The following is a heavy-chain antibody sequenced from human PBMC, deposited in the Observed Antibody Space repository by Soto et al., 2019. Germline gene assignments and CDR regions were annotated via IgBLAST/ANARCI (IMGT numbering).Heavy chain of an antibody. Sequence: EVQLVESGGGLVQPGRSLRLSCAASGFTFDDYAMHWVLQAPGKGLEWVSGISWNSGNIGYADSVKGRFTISRDNAKNALYLQMNSLRTEDTALYYCAIFRTASTPFDYWGQGTLVTVSS. J-gene: IGHJ4*02. V-gene: IGHV3-9*01. D-gene: IGHD4-17*01. CDR1: GFTFDDYA. CDR2: ISWNSGNI. CDR3: AIFRTASTPFDY.